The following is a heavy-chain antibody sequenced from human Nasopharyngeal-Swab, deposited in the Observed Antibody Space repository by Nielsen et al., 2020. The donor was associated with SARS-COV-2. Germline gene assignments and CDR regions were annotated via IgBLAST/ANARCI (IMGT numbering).Heavy chain of an antibody. CDR2: IRSKANSYAT. V-gene: IGHV3-73*01. J-gene: IGHJ4*02. Sequence: GGSLRLSCAASGFTFSGSAMHWVRQASGKGLEWVGRIRSKANSYATAYAASVKGRFTISGDDSKNTAYLQMNSLKTEDTAVYYCTRRSGYCSSTSCRGGDYWGQGTLVTVSS. CDR3: TRRSGYCSSTSCRGGDY. D-gene: IGHD2-2*01. CDR1: GFTFSGSA.